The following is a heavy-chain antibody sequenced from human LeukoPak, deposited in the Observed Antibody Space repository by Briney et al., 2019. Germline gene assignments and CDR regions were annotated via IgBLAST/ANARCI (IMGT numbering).Heavy chain of an antibody. D-gene: IGHD5-24*01. CDR3: ARNRDGYNSFDY. Sequence: SETLSLTCTVSGGSLNNGGYYWSWIRQHPGKGLEWIGYIYYSGSSYYNPFLRSRVTISVDTSKNHFSLKLSSVTAADTAVYYCARNRDGYNSFDYWGQGTLVTVSS. CDR2: IYYSGSS. V-gene: IGHV4-31*03. CDR1: GGSLNNGGYY. J-gene: IGHJ4*02.